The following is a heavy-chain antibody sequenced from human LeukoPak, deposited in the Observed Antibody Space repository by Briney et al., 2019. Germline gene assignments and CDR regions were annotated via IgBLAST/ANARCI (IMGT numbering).Heavy chain of an antibody. CDR3: AMSDIPLRYCSSTSCRQNWFDP. Sequence: ASVKVSCKASGYTFTSYYMHWVRQAPGQGLEWMGIINPSGCSTSYAQKFQGRVTMTRDTSTSTVYMELSSLRSEDTAVYYCAMSDIPLRYCSSTSCRQNWFDPWGQGTLVTVSS. J-gene: IGHJ5*02. V-gene: IGHV1-46*01. D-gene: IGHD2-2*01. CDR2: INPSGCST. CDR1: GYTFTSYY.